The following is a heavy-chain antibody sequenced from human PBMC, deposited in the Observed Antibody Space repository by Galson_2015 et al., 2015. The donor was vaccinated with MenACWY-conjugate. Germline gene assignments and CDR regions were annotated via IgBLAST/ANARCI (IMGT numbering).Heavy chain of an antibody. CDR3: ARGGSGEHWRVLDS. D-gene: IGHD1-26*01. V-gene: IGHV3-11*05. CDR2: ISGSSTYT. Sequence: SLRLSCAASEFTFNDYYMNWIRQPPGKGLEWLSSISGSSTYTNYADSVKGRFAISRDNAKNSVYLEMNSLRAEDTAVYYCARGGSGEHWRVLDSW. J-gene: IGHJ5*01. CDR1: EFTFNDYY.